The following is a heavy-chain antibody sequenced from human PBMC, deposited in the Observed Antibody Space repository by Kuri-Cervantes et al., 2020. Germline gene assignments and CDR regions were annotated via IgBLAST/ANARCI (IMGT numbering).Heavy chain of an antibody. CDR3: ASSGSSTFDY. CDR2: IYYSGST. Sequence: SETLSLTCTVSGGSISSGGYYWSWIRQHPGKGLEWIGYIYYSGSTYYNPSLKSRVTISVDTSKNQFSLKLSSVTAADTAVYYCASSGSSTFDYWGQGTLVTVSS. V-gene: IGHV4-31*03. CDR1: GGSISSGGYY. J-gene: IGHJ4*02. D-gene: IGHD3-10*01.